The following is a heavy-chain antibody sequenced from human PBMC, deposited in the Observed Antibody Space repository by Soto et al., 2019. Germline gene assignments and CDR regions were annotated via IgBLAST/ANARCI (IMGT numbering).Heavy chain of an antibody. CDR2: INHSGST. J-gene: IGHJ3*02. CDR3: ARGWKIVDIVATGRWGAFDI. CDR1: GGSFSGYY. D-gene: IGHD5-12*01. Sequence: QVQLQQWGAGLLKPSETLSLTCAVYGGSFSGYYWSWIRQPPGKGLEWCGEINHSGSTNYNPSLKSRVTISVDTSKNQFDLTLSSVTAADTAVYYCARGWKIVDIVATGRWGAFDIWGQGTMVTVSS. V-gene: IGHV4-34*01.